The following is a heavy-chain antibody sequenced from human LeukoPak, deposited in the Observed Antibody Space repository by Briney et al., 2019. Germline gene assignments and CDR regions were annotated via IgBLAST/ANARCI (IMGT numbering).Heavy chain of an antibody. J-gene: IGHJ6*03. V-gene: IGHV4-39*07. D-gene: IGHD1-26*01. Sequence: PSETLSLTCTVSGGSISSYYWGWIRQPPGKGLEWIGNIYYTGSTYYNPSLKSRVTISVDTSKKQFSLRLTSVTAADTALYYCARTGGSFYFYYYMDVWGKGTTVTVSS. CDR3: ARTGGSFYFYYYMDV. CDR2: IYYTGST. CDR1: GGSISSYY.